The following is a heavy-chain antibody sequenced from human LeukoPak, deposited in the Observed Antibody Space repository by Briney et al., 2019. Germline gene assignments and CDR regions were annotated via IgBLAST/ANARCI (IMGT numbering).Heavy chain of an antibody. CDR2: INYSGTNM. D-gene: IGHD5-18*01. CDR1: GFTFSSYS. Sequence: GGSLRLSCAASGFTFSSYSMNWVRQAPGKGLEWVSSINYSGTNMYYADSVKGRFTISRDNAKNSLYLQLNSLRAEDTALYYCARASRSAMFNALDYWGQGALVTVSS. CDR3: ARASRSAMFNALDY. V-gene: IGHV3-21*04. J-gene: IGHJ4*02.